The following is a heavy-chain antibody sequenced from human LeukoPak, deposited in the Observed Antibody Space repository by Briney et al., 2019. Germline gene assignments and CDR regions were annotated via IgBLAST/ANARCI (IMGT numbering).Heavy chain of an antibody. J-gene: IGHJ3*02. CDR1: GFTFTSYT. D-gene: IGHD2/OR15-2a*01. CDR3: ARDYFRKGNAFDI. V-gene: IGHV3-48*01. CDR2: ITSSSSTI. Sequence: PGGSLRLSCAASGFTFTSYTMNWVRQAPGKGLEWVSYITSSSSTIYYADSVKGRFTMSRDNAENSLYLQMNSLRAEDTAVYYCARDYFRKGNAFDIWGQGTVVTVSS.